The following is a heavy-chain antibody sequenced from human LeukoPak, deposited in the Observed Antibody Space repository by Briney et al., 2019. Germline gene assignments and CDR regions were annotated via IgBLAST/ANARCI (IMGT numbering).Heavy chain of an antibody. D-gene: IGHD3-9*01. Sequence: ASVKVSCKASGGTFSSYTISWVRQAPGQGLEWMGGIIPIFGTANYAQKFQGRVTIITDESTSTAYMELSSLRSEDTAVYYCARSPPVYYDILTGYYFDYWGQGTLVTVSS. CDR3: ARSPPVYYDILTGYYFDY. J-gene: IGHJ4*02. CDR1: GGTFSSYT. CDR2: IIPIFGTA. V-gene: IGHV1-69*05.